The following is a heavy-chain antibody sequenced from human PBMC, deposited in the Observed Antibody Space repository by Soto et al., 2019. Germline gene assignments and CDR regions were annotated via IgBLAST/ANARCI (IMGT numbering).Heavy chain of an antibody. CDR1: GGSISSGGYY. CDR2: IYYSGST. J-gene: IGHJ4*02. Sequence: SETLSLTCTVSGGSISSGGYYWSWIRQHPGKGLEWIGYIYYSGSTYYNPSLKSRVTISVDTSKNQFSLKLSSVTAADTAVYYCARVRGSGWLNRGYYFDDWGQGTLVTVSS. D-gene: IGHD6-19*01. V-gene: IGHV4-61*08. CDR3: ARVRGSGWLNRGYYFDD.